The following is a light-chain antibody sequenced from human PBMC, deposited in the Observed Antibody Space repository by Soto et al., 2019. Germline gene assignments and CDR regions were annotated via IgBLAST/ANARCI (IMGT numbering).Light chain of an antibody. J-gene: IGLJ2*01. CDR3: SSYSSSSTLLL. CDR2: DVS. Sequence: QSALTQPASVSGSPGQSVTISCTGTSSDVGGYNYVSWYQQYPGEAPKLIIYDVSSRPSGVSDRFSGSRSGNTASLTISGLQAEDEADYHCSSYSSSSTLLLFGGGTKLTVL. V-gene: IGLV2-14*01. CDR1: SSDVGGYNY.